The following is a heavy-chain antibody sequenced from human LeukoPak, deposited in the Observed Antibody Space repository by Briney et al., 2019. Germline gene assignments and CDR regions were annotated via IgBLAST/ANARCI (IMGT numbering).Heavy chain of an antibody. Sequence: ASVKVSCKASGYTFTGYYMHWVRQAPGQGLEWMGWTNPNSGGTNYAQKFQGRVTMTRDTSISTAYMELSRLRSDDTAVYYCARDPIAAASNWFDPWGQGTLVTVSS. CDR3: ARDPIAAASNWFDP. D-gene: IGHD6-13*01. CDR2: TNPNSGGT. CDR1: GYTFTGYY. V-gene: IGHV1-2*02. J-gene: IGHJ5*02.